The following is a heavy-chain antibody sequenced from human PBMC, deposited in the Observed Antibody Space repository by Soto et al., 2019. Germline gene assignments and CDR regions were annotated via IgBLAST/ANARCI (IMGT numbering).Heavy chain of an antibody. CDR3: ARESRYCSGGSCYSGLDY. Sequence: SLRLSCAASGFTFSSYSMNWVRQAPGKGLEWVSSISSSSSYIYYADSVKGRFTISRDNAKNSLYLQMNSLRAEDTAVYYCARESRYCSGGSCYSGLDYWGQGTLVTVSS. J-gene: IGHJ4*02. D-gene: IGHD2-15*01. CDR2: ISSSSSYI. V-gene: IGHV3-21*01. CDR1: GFTFSSYS.